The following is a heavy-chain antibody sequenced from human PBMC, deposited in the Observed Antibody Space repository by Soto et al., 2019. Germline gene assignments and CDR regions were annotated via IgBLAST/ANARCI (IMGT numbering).Heavy chain of an antibody. Sequence: SETLSLTCTVSGGSISSGDYYWSWIRQPPGKGLEWIGYIYHSGSTYYNPSLKSRVTISVDRSKNQFSLKLSSVTAADTAVYYCARAGDCSGGSCYYFDYWGQGTLVTVSS. V-gene: IGHV4-30-2*01. CDR3: ARAGDCSGGSCYYFDY. CDR1: GGSISSGDYY. D-gene: IGHD2-15*01. J-gene: IGHJ4*02. CDR2: IYHSGST.